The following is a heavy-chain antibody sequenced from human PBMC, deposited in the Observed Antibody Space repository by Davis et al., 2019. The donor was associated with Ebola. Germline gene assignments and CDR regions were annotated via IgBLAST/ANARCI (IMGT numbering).Heavy chain of an antibody. CDR1: GFTFSSYA. V-gene: IGHV3-23*01. D-gene: IGHD5-18*01. CDR3: AKERSQWIQLWLLHY. CDR2: ISGRGGST. J-gene: IGHJ4*02. Sequence: PGGSLRLSCEASGFTFSSYAMSWVRQAPGKGLEWVSAISGRGGSTYYADSVKGRFTISRDNSKNTLYLQMDGLRAEDTAVYYCAKERSQWIQLWLLHYWGQGTLVTVSS.